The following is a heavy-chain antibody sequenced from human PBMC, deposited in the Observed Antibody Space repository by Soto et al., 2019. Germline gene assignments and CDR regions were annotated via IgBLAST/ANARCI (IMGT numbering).Heavy chain of an antibody. J-gene: IGHJ3*01. V-gene: IGHV4-34*01. D-gene: IGHD3-16*01. CDR3: ASGDASTGGGAFDV. CDR2: INHTGAT. Sequence: SETLSLTCTLSGGSVSHYYWNWIRQPPGKGLEWIGEINHTGATSYKSSLKSRVTISVDTTRKQVSLKMNSVTAADSAVYYCASGDASTGGGAFDVWGQGRTVTVS. CDR1: GGSVSHYY.